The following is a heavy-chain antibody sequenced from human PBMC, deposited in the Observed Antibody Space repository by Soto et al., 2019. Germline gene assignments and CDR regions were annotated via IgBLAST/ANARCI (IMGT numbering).Heavy chain of an antibody. Sequence: GASVKVSCKASGFTFTSSAVQWVRQARGQRLEWIGWIVVGSGNTNYAQKFQERVTITRVMSTSTAYMELSSLRSEDAAVYYCAAASPSIVLLPDYYYYYGIDAWGQGTTVTVSS. J-gene: IGHJ6*02. CDR2: IVVGSGNT. CDR3: AAASPSIVLLPDYYYYYGIDA. D-gene: IGHD6-6*01. CDR1: GFTFTSSA. V-gene: IGHV1-58*01.